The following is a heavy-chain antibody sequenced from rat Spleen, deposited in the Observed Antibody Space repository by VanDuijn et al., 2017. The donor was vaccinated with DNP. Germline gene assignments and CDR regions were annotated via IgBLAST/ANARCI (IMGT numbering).Heavy chain of an antibody. J-gene: IGHJ2*01. CDR2: IGSDGSAP. CDR3: IRLNSGHFDY. Sequence: EVQLVESGGGLLQPGRSLKLSCAASGFTFSDYNMAWVRQAPKKGLEWVAYIGSDGSAPYYGDSVKGRFAISRDNAKSTLYLQMNSLRSEDMATYYCIRLNSGHFDYWGQGVMVTVSS. V-gene: IGHV5-22*01. D-gene: IGHD4-3*01. CDR1: GFTFSDYN.